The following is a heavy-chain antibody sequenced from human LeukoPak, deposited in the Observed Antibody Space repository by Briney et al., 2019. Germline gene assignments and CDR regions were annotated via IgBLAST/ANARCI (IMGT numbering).Heavy chain of an antibody. J-gene: IGHJ4*02. CDR1: GFTLSRYW. CDR3: ARYFDS. Sequence: QTGGSLRLSCAASGFTLSRYWMSWVRQAPGKGLKWVANIKQDGSEKYYVDSVKGRFTISRDNAKNSLYLLMNSLRAEDTAVYYCARYFDSWGQGTLVTVSS. V-gene: IGHV3-7*01. CDR2: IKQDGSEK.